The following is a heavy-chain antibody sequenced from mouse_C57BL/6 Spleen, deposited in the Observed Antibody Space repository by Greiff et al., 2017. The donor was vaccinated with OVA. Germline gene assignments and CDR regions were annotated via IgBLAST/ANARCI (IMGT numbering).Heavy chain of an antibody. D-gene: IGHD4-1*01. J-gene: IGHJ2*01. CDR3: ARASFLSGTVFDY. CDR1: GYAFSSSW. CDR2: IYPGDGDT. V-gene: IGHV1-82*01. Sequence: VQLQQSGPELVKPGASVKISCKASGYAFSSSWMNWVKQRPGKGLEWIGRIYPGDGDTNYNGKFKGKATLTADKSSSTAYMQLSSLTSEDSAVYFCARASFLSGTVFDYWGQGTTLTVSS.